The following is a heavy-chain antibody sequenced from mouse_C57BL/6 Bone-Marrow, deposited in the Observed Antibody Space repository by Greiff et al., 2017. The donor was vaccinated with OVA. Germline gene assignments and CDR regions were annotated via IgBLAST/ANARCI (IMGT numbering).Heavy chain of an antibody. V-gene: IGHV1-64*01. CDR1: GYTFTDHI. J-gene: IGHJ4*01. D-gene: IGHD1-1*01. CDR2: IHPNSGST. CDR3: ARTITTVVATGTGVYYARDY. Sequence: QVQLQQSGAELASPGASVTLSCKASGYTFTDHIMNWVKKRPGQGLEWIGMIHPNSGSTNYNEKFKSNATLTVDKSSSTAYMQLSSLTSEDSAVYYCARTITTVVATGTGVYYARDYWGQGTSVTVSS.